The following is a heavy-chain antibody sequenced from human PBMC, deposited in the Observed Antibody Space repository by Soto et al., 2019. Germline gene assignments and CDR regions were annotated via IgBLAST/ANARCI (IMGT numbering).Heavy chain of an antibody. CDR2: ISYDGSNK. D-gene: IGHD3-3*01. V-gene: IGHV3-30-3*01. CDR3: ARDPGALEWLFGMDV. Sequence: GGSLRLSCAASGFTFSSYAMHWVRQAPGKGLEWVAVISYDGSNKYYADSVKGRFTISRDNSKNTLYLQMNRLRAEDTAVYYCARDPGALEWLFGMDVWGQGTTVTVSS. J-gene: IGHJ6*02. CDR1: GFTFSSYA.